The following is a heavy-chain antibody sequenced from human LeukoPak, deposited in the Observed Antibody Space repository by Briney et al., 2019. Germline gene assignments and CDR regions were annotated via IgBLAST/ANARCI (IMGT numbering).Heavy chain of an antibody. D-gene: IGHD3-10*01. Sequence: SGTLSLTCAVSGGSISGSNWCWWSWVRQPPGKGLEWIGYIYHSESTYYTPSLKSRVTISVDRSKNQFSLKVSSVTAADTAVYYCARGAMVRGIIPGYFDHWGQGTLVTVSS. CDR3: ARGAMVRGIIPGYFDH. V-gene: IGHV4-4*02. CDR2: IYHSEST. J-gene: IGHJ4*02. CDR1: GGSISGSNW.